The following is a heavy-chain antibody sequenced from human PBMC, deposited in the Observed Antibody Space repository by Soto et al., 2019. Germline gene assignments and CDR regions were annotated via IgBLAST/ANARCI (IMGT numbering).Heavy chain of an antibody. D-gene: IGHD2-15*01. V-gene: IGHV1-18*01. CDR1: GYTITGSG. J-gene: IGHJ4*01. Sequence: AGKVSCKESGYTITGSGISWVRQAPGQGLEWMGWISAYNGNTNYAQKLQGRVTMTTDTSTSTAYMELRSLRSDDTAVYYCAPECFVYPSSASCHPLDYWG. CDR3: APECFVYPSSASCHPLDY. CDR2: ISAYNGNT.